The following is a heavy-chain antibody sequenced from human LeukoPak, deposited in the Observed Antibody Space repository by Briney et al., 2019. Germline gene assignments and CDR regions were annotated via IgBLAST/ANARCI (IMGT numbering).Heavy chain of an antibody. J-gene: IGHJ3*02. CDR1: GFTFSSYS. CDR2: ISSISSYI. V-gene: IGHV3-21*01. D-gene: IGHD3-22*01. Sequence: PGGSLRLSCAASGFTFSSYSMNWVRQAPGKGLEWLSSISSISSYIYYADSVKGRFTISRDNAKNSLYLQMNSLRAEDTAVYYCARVRDDSSGYYLVDAFDIWGQGTMVTVSS. CDR3: ARVRDDSSGYYLVDAFDI.